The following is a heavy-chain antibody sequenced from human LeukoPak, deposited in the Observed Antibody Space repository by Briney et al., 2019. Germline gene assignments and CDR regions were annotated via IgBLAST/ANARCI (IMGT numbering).Heavy chain of an antibody. D-gene: IGHD4-23*01. CDR2: IYYSGST. CDR1: GGSISSYY. Sequence: SETLSLTCTASGGSISSYYWSWIRQPPGKGLEWIGYIYYSGSTNYNPSLKSRVTISVDTSKNQFSLKLSSVTAADTAVYYCARDNSQDAYDIWGQGTMVTVSS. CDR3: ARDNSQDAYDI. J-gene: IGHJ3*02. V-gene: IGHV4-59*01.